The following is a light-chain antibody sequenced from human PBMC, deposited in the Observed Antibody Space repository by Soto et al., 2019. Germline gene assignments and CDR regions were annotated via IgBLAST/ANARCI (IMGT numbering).Light chain of an antibody. Sequence: QSALTQPASVSGSPGQSITMSCTGSRSDVGGYNLVSWYQQHPGKAPKLMIYEVSKRPSGVSNRFSGSKSGNTASLTISGLQAEDEADYYCSSYTTSSTLNVVFGGGTKLTVL. J-gene: IGLJ2*01. CDR1: RSDVGGYNL. V-gene: IGLV2-14*02. CDR2: EVS. CDR3: SSYTTSSTLNVV.